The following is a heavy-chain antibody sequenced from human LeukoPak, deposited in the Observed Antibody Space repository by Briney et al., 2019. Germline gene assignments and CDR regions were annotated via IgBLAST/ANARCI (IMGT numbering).Heavy chain of an antibody. J-gene: IGHJ3*02. CDR3: ARPRCTGCPQGGLDI. CDR2: ISNSSSYI. V-gene: IGHV3-21*01. D-gene: IGHD2-2*01. Sequence: GGSLRLSCAASGFTFSSYAMSWVRQAPGKGLEWVSSISNSSSYIYYADSVKGRFTISRDNAKNSLYLQMNSLRAEDTAVYYCARPRCTGCPQGGLDIWGQGTMVTVSS. CDR1: GFTFSSYA.